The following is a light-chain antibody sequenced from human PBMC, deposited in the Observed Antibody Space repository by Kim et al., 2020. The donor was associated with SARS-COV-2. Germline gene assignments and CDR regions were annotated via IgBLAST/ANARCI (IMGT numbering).Light chain of an antibody. CDR2: YDS. Sequence: PGKTARITCGGNNIGSKSVHWYQRKPGQAPVLVIYYDSDRPSGIPERFSGSNSGNTATLTISRVEAGDEADYYCQVWDSSSDHRVFGGGTQLNVL. V-gene: IGLV3-21*04. J-gene: IGLJ3*02. CDR3: QVWDSSSDHRV. CDR1: NIGSKS.